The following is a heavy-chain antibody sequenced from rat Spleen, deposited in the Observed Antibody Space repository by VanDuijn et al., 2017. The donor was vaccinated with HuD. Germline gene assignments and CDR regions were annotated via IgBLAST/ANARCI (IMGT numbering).Heavy chain of an antibody. Sequence: EVQLQESGPGLVKPSQSLSLTCSVTGYSITSSYRWNWIRKFPGNKLEWMGYINNAGSTNYNPSLKSRISITRDTSKNQFFLQLNSVTIEDTATYYCARYRDSYGHVGIFDYWGLGVMVTVSS. D-gene: IGHD1-12*01. CDR2: INNAGST. J-gene: IGHJ2*01. V-gene: IGHV3-3*01. CDR3: ARYRDSYGHVGIFDY. CDR1: GYSITSSYR.